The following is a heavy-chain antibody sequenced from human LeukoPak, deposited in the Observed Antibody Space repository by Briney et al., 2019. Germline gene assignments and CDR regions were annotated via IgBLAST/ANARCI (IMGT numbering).Heavy chain of an antibody. J-gene: IGHJ5*02. CDR2: IYGSDDKT. CDR1: GFTFSNYA. CDR3: AKTQGYYDA. D-gene: IGHD2-15*01. Sequence: GGSLRLSCVASGFTFSNYAMSWVRQAPGKGLELVSGIYGSDDKTVYGDAVKGRFTISRDNSKNTLYMQMNSLRADDTAVYYCAKTQGYYDAWGQGALVTVSS. V-gene: IGHV3-23*01.